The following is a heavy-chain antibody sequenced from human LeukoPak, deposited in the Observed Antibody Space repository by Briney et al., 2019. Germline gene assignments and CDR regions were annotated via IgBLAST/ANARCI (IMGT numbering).Heavy chain of an antibody. Sequence: GGSLRLSCAASGFTFDDYAMHWVRQAPGKGLERVSGISWNSGSIGYADSVKGRFTISRDNAKNSLYLQMNSLRAEDTALYYCAKDLGSSDYYYYGMDVWGQGTTVTVSS. D-gene: IGHD6-13*01. CDR3: AKDLGSSDYYYYGMDV. V-gene: IGHV3-9*01. CDR2: ISWNSGSI. J-gene: IGHJ6*02. CDR1: GFTFDDYA.